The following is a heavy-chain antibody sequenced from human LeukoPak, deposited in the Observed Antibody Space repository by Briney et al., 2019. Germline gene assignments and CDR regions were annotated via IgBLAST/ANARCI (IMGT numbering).Heavy chain of an antibody. CDR3: ARLWIVASWFDA. D-gene: IGHD2-2*03. Sequence: SETLSLTCTVSNGSMTSDSYYWAWIRQPPGKGLEWIATIFYSGKTYYSASLKSRVTVSLDTSKKNFSLRLSSVTAADTAGYYCARLWIVASWFDAWGQGALVTVSS. J-gene: IGHJ5*02. V-gene: IGHV4-39*02. CDR1: NGSMTSDSYY. CDR2: IFYSGKT.